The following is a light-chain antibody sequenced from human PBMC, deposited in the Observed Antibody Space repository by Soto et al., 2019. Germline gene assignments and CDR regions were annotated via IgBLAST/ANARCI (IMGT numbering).Light chain of an antibody. CDR2: GAS. CDR1: QSVGSNY. Sequence: EIVLTQFPGTLSLSPGERATLSCRASQSVGSNYLAWYQQRPGQAPRPLINGASNRATGIPDRFSGSGSGTDFTLTISRLEPEDFAVYYCQQYGSSGTFGQGTKVDIK. CDR3: QQYGSSGT. V-gene: IGKV3-20*01. J-gene: IGKJ1*01.